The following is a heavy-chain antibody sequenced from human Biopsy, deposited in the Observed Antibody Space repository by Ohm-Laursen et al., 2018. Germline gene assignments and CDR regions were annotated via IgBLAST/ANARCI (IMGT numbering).Heavy chain of an antibody. D-gene: IGHD3-22*01. V-gene: IGHV4-59*01. CDR1: GDSISSYY. J-gene: IGHJ2*01. CDR3: ARDRGYYSDRTVPGYFDL. Sequence: GTLSLTCTVSGDSISSYYWSWIRQPPGKGLEWIGYVYYTGSTDYNPSLQSRVTISVDTSKNHFSLRLRSVTPAGTAIYYCARDRGYYSDRTVPGYFDLWGRGTLVTVSS. CDR2: VYYTGST.